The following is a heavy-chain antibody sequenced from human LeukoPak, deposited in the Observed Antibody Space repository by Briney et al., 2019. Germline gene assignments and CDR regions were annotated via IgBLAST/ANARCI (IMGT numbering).Heavy chain of an antibody. Sequence: GGSLRLSRAASGFTFSRYWMSWVRQAPGKGLEWVANIKEEGSEKYYVGSVKGRFTISRDNAKNSLYLQMNSLRAEDTAVYYCAREYYGSFQFWGQGTLVTVSS. J-gene: IGHJ4*02. CDR3: AREYYGSFQF. CDR2: IKEEGSEK. D-gene: IGHD4-17*01. CDR1: GFTFSRYW. V-gene: IGHV3-7*04.